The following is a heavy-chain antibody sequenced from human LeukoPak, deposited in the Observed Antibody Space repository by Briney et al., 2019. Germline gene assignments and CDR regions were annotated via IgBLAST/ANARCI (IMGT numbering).Heavy chain of an antibody. D-gene: IGHD3-3*01. V-gene: IGHV4-34*01. Sequence: SETLSLTCAVYGGSFSGYYWSWIRQPPGKGLEWIGEINHSGSTNYNPSLKSRVTISVDTSKNQFSLKLSSVTAADTAVYYCASLKLRFLEWSRAFDIWGQGTMVTVSS. J-gene: IGHJ3*02. CDR3: ASLKLRFLEWSRAFDI. CDR1: GGSFSGYY. CDR2: INHSGST.